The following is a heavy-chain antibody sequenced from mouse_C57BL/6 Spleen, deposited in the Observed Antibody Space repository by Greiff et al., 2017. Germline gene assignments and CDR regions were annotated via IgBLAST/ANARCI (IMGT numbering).Heavy chain of an antibody. V-gene: IGHV1-76*01. J-gene: IGHJ4*01. CDR3: ARWGYFGDY. Sequence: QVQLQQSGAELVRPGASVKLSCKASGYTFTDYYINWVKQRPGQGLEWIARIYPGSGNTYYNEKFKGKATLTAEKSSSTAYMQLSSLTSEDSAVYFCARWGYFGDYWGQGTSVTVSS. CDR1: GYTFTDYY. D-gene: IGHD2-3*01. CDR2: IYPGSGNT.